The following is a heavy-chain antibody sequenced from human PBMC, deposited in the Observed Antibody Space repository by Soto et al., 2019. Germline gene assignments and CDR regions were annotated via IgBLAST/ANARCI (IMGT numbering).Heavy chain of an antibody. D-gene: IGHD6-19*01. V-gene: IGHV4-31*03. CDR2: IYYSGST. CDR1: GGSISSGGYY. Sequence: QVQLQESGPGLVKPSQTLSLTCTVSGGSISSGGYYWSWIRQHPGKGLEWIGYIYYSGSTYYNPSLQSRVTISVDTSKIQFSLKLSSVTAADTAVYYCARCIAVAGTEWFDPWGQGTLVTVSS. CDR3: ARCIAVAGTEWFDP. J-gene: IGHJ5*02.